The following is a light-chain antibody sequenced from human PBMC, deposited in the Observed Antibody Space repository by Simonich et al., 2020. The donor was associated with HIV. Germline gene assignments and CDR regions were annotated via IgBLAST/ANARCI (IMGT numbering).Light chain of an antibody. CDR3: SSYTSSSTWV. J-gene: IGLJ3*02. Sequence: QSALTQPASVSGSPGQSITISCTGTSNDVGGYNYVSWYQQHPGKAPKLMNYDVNKWPSGVSKRFSGSKSGNTASLTISGLQAEDEADYYCSSYTSSSTWVFGGGTKLTVL. V-gene: IGLV2-14*01. CDR1: SNDVGGYNY. CDR2: DVN.